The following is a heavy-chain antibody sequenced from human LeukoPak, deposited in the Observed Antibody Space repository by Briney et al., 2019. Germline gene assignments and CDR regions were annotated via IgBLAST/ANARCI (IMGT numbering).Heavy chain of an antibody. CDR1: GFTFSSYW. CDR2: INSDGSST. D-gene: IGHD4/OR15-4a*01. CDR3: ARVSYGGPVDY. J-gene: IGHJ4*02. Sequence: GGSLRLSCAASGFTFSSYWMHWVRQAPGKGLVWVSRINSDGSSTSYADSVKGRFTISRDNAKNTLYLQMNSLRAEDTAVYYCARVSYGGPVDYWGQRTLVTVSS. V-gene: IGHV3-74*01.